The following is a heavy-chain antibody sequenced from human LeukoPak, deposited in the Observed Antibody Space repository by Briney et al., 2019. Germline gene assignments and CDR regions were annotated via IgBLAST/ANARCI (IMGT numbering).Heavy chain of an antibody. Sequence: GASVKVSCKASGYTFTSYGISWVRQAPGQGLEWMGWISAYNGDTNYAQKLQGRVTMTTDTSTSTAYMELRSLRSDDTAVYYCARDRLYYFDYMVPTAFDIWGQGTMVTVSS. D-gene: IGHD3-22*01. CDR2: ISAYNGDT. CDR1: GYTFTSYG. J-gene: IGHJ3*02. CDR3: ARDRLYYFDYMVPTAFDI. V-gene: IGHV1-18*01.